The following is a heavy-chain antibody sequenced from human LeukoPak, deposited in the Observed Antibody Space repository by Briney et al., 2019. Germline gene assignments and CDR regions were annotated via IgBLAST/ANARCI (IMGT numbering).Heavy chain of an antibody. CDR3: ARAGGRELIGENWFDP. D-gene: IGHD1-26*01. CDR2: IYTSGTT. Sequence: SETLSLTCTVSGVSISSYYWSWIRQPAGKGLEWIGRIYTSGTTNYNPSLKSRVTMSVDTSKNQFSLKLSSVTAADTAVYYCARAGGRELIGENWFDPWGQGTLVTVSS. J-gene: IGHJ5*02. V-gene: IGHV4-4*07. CDR1: GVSISSYY.